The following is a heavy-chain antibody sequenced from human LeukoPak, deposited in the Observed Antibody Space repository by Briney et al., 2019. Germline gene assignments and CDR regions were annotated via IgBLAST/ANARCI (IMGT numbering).Heavy chain of an antibody. CDR3: ARDLRPDGFSGYAGVFDY. Sequence: GRSLRLSCAASGFTFSSYAMHWVRQAPGKGLEWVAVISYDGSNKYYADSVKGRFTISRDNSKNTLYLQMNSLRAEDTAVYYCARDLRPDGFSGYAGVFDYWSQGTLVTDSS. CDR1: GFTFSSYA. D-gene: IGHD5-12*01. CDR2: ISYDGSNK. V-gene: IGHV3-30*01. J-gene: IGHJ4*02.